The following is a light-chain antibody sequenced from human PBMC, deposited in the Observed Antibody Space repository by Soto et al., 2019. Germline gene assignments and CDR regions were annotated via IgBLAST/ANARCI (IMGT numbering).Light chain of an antibody. V-gene: IGKV1-33*01. J-gene: IGKJ3*01. CDR3: QQYDNRHFT. Sequence: DIEMTQSPSSVSASIGDRVTFTCQASQDISTFFHXXRHKPGQAPSLLIYDASKSAFGVPSRFSGRGSGTQFTFTISGVQPEENATYYCQQYDNRHFTFRPGTKVHIK. CDR2: DAS. CDR1: QDISTF.